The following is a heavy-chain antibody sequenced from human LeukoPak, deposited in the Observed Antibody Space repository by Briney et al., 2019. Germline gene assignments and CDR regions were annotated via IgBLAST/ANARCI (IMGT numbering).Heavy chain of an antibody. CDR3: ARDGPFVYDILTGYPKLYYYYYYMDV. CDR1: GYSISSGYY. D-gene: IGHD3-9*01. CDR2: IYHSGST. Sequence: SETLSLTCTVSGYSISSGYYWAWIRQPPGKGLEWIGSIYHSGSTYYNPSLKSRVTISVDTSKNQFSLKLSSVTAADTAVYYCARDGPFVYDILTGYPKLYYYYYYMDVWGKGTTVTISS. V-gene: IGHV4-38-2*02. J-gene: IGHJ6*03.